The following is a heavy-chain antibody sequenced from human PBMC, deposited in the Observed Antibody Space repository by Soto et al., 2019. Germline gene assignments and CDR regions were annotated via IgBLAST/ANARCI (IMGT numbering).Heavy chain of an antibody. Sequence: GGSLRLSCATSGFTVSSNDMSWVRQAPGKGLEWVSLIYSGGSTYYADSVKGRFTISRDNSKNTLYLQMNSLRAEDTAVYYCARGARSGSYEVAYYFDYWGQGTLVTVSS. V-gene: IGHV3-53*01. CDR3: ARGARSGSYEVAYYFDY. D-gene: IGHD1-26*01. CDR2: IYSGGST. CDR1: GFTVSSND. J-gene: IGHJ4*02.